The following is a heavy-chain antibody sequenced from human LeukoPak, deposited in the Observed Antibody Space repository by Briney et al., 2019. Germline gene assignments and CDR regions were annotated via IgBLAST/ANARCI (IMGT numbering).Heavy chain of an antibody. V-gene: IGHV3-30*02. J-gene: IGHJ4*02. CDR3: AKTPVRDYYDSSGYSYFDY. D-gene: IGHD3-22*01. Sequence: PGGSLRLSCAASGFTFSTYGMHWVRQAPGKGLEWVAVIWYDGSNKYYADSVKGRFTISRDNSKNTLYLQMNSLRAEDTAVYYCAKTPVRDYYDSSGYSYFDYWGQGTLVTGSS. CDR2: IWYDGSNK. CDR1: GFTFSTYG.